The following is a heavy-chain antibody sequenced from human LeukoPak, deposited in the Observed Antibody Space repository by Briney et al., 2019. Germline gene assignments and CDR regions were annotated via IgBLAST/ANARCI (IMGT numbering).Heavy chain of an antibody. CDR3: ARHGPRGPYDSSGYHHNPFDY. CDR2: INHSGST. Sequence: SETLSLTCAVYGGSFSGYYWSWIRQPPGKGLEWIGEINHSGSTNYNPSLKSRVTISVDTSKNQFSLKLSSVTAADTAVYYCARHGPRGPYDSSGYHHNPFDYWGQGTLVTVSS. CDR1: GGSFSGYY. J-gene: IGHJ4*02. V-gene: IGHV4-34*01. D-gene: IGHD3-22*01.